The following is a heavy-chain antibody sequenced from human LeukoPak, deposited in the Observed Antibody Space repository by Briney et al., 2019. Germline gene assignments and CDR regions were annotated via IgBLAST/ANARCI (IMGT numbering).Heavy chain of an antibody. V-gene: IGHV4-61*01. CDR3: ARFKSGGFSYFDS. CDR1: GASLTRPTYY. CDR2: LFSTGSA. D-gene: IGHD3-3*01. J-gene: IGHJ4*02. Sequence: SETLSLTCSVSGASLTRPTYYQWSWIRQPPGNGLELIGSLFSTGSATLNPSLNSRVTMSLCTSKSQFSLKLSSVTAEDSAVYYCARFKSGGFSYFDSWGQGTLVAVSS.